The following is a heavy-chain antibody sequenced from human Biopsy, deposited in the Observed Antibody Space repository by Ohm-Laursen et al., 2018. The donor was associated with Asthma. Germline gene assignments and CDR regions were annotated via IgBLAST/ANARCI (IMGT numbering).Heavy chain of an antibody. CDR3: ARDIAFGGVHDF. J-gene: IGHJ4*02. Sequence: SLRLSCAAPGFTLSDYSMTWIRQAPGKGLEWISYISSSGSSILYADSVKGRFTISRDNAKNSLHLQMNSLRAEDTAIYYCARDIAFGGVHDFWGQGTLVAVSS. D-gene: IGHD3-16*01. V-gene: IGHV3-11*01. CDR2: ISSSGSSI. CDR1: GFTLSDYS.